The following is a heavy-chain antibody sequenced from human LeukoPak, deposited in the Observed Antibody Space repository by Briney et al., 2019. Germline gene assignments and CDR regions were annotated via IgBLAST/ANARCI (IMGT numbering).Heavy chain of an antibody. V-gene: IGHV7-4-1*02. D-gene: IGHD1-26*01. CDR2: INTNTGNP. J-gene: IGHJ4*02. CDR3: AIHDFIVGVLFDY. Sequence: ASVKVSFTASGYTFTSYAMNWVRQAPGQGLEWMGWINTNTGNPTYAQGFTGRFVFSLDTSVSTAYLQISSLKAEDTAVYYCAIHDFIVGVLFDYWGQGTLVTVSS. CDR1: GYTFTSYA.